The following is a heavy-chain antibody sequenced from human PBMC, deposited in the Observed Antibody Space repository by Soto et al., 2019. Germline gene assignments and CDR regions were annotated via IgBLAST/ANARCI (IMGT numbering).Heavy chain of an antibody. CDR2: INYSGST. J-gene: IGHJ5*02. D-gene: IGHD3-9*01. Sequence: PSETLSLTCTVSGGSISSSSYYWGWIRQPPGKGLEWIGRINYSGSTYYNPSLKSRVTISVDTSKNQFSLKLSSVTAADTAVYYCARGRVRYFEWLPSFDPWGQGTPVTVSS. CDR3: ARGRVRYFEWLPSFDP. CDR1: GGSISSSSYY. V-gene: IGHV4-39*07.